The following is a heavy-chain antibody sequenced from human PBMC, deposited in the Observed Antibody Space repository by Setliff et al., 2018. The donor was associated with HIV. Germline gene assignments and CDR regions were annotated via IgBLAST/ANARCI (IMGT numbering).Heavy chain of an antibody. Sequence: SETLSLTCAVYGGSLSGNYWSWIRQPPGKGLEWIGEINHSGSTNYNPSLKSRVSISIDTSKNQFSLKLSSVTAADTAVYYCARDNSYYYGSGSHYWYGMDVWGQGTTVTAPQ. CDR1: GGSLSGNY. V-gene: IGHV4-34*01. J-gene: IGHJ6*01. CDR2: INHSGST. D-gene: IGHD3-10*01. CDR3: ARDNSYYYGSGSHYWYGMDV.